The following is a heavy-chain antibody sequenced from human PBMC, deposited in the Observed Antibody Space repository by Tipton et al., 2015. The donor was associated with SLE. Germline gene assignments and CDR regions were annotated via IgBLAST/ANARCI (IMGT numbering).Heavy chain of an antibody. D-gene: IGHD3-10*01. V-gene: IGHV4-34*01. CDR1: GGSFSGYY. Sequence: TLSLTCAVYGGSFSGYYWSWIRQPPGKGLGWIGEINHSGSTNYNPSLKSRVTISVDTSKNQFSLKLSSVTAADTAVYYCAREGMVQGGGNWFDPWGQGTPVTDSS. CDR2: INHSGST. J-gene: IGHJ5*02. CDR3: AREGMVQGGGNWFDP.